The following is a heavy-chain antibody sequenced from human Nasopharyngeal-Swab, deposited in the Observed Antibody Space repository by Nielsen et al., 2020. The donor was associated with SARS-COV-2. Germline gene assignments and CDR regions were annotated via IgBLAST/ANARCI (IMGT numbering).Heavy chain of an antibody. D-gene: IGHD3-22*01. CDR2: IKQDGSEK. CDR1: GFTFSSYW. Sequence: GGSLRLSCAASGFTFSSYWMSWVRQAPGKGLEWVANIKQDGSEKYYVDSVKGRFTISRDNAKNSLYLQMNSLRAEDTAVYYCARDGLSGYYPYFDYWGQGTLVTVSS. CDR3: ARDGLSGYYPYFDY. V-gene: IGHV3-7*01. J-gene: IGHJ4*02.